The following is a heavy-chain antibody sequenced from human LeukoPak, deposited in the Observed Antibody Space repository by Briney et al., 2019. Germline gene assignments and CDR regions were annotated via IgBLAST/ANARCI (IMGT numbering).Heavy chain of an antibody. J-gene: IGHJ4*02. Sequence: GGSLRLSCAASGFTFSSYAMSWVRQAPGKGLEWVSTIRGSGDSTYYADSVKGRFTISRDNSKNTLYLQMDSLRAEDTAVYYCARDRGYSRGYWGQGTLVTVSS. CDR1: GFTFSSYA. CDR3: ARDRGYSRGY. D-gene: IGHD5-18*01. V-gene: IGHV3-23*01. CDR2: IRGSGDST.